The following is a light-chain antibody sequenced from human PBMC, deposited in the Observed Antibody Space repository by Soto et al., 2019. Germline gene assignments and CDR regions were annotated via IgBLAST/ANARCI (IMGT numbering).Light chain of an antibody. CDR3: SSYTSARNPLV. Sequence: QSVLTQPASVSGSPGQSITISCTGTGSDVGGYNYVSWYQQHPGKAPKVMIYDVSNRPSGVSNRFSGSKSRNTASLTISGLQAEDEDDYYCSSYTSARNPLVFVGGTKLTVL. J-gene: IGLJ2*01. CDR1: GSDVGGYNY. V-gene: IGLV2-14*01. CDR2: DVS.